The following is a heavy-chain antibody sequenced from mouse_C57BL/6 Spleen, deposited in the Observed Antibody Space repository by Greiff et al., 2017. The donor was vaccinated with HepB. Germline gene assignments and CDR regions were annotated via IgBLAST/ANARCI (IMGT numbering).Heavy chain of an antibody. CDR1: GYTFTSYW. CDR2: IDPSDSET. D-gene: IGHD2-3*01. Sequence: VQLQQPGAELVRPGSSVKLSCKASGYTFTSYWMHWVKQRPIQGLEWIGNIDPSDSETHYNQKFKDKATLTVDKSSSTAYMQLSSLTSEDSAVYYCARYGYSSYAMDYWGQGTSVTVSS. V-gene: IGHV1-52*01. CDR3: ARYGYSSYAMDY. J-gene: IGHJ4*01.